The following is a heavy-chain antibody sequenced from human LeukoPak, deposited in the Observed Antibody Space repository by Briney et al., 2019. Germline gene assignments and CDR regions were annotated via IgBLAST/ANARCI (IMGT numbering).Heavy chain of an antibody. CDR2: IKEDGSEK. CDR3: ARDTRYGDNDY. D-gene: IGHD4-17*01. V-gene: IGHV3-7*05. Sequence: GGSLRLSCAASGLTFCRYWMTWVRQAPGKGLEWVANIKEDGSEKNYVDSVKVRFTISRDNAKNSAFLQMNSLRAVDTAVYYCARDTRYGDNDYWGQGTLVTVSS. J-gene: IGHJ4*02. CDR1: GLTFCRYW.